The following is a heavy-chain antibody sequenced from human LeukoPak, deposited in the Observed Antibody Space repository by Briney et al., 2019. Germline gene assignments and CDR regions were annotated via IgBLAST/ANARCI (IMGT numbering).Heavy chain of an antibody. D-gene: IGHD2-2*01. V-gene: IGHV4-30-4*01. CDR3: ARVSAISNDN. Sequence: SETLSLTCTVSGGSISSGDYYWSWIRQPPGKGLEWIGYIYYSGSTYYNPSLKSRVTISVDTSKDQFSLKLSSVTAADTAVYYCARVSAISNDNWGQGTLVTVSS. CDR2: IYYSGST. J-gene: IGHJ4*02. CDR1: GGSISSGDYY.